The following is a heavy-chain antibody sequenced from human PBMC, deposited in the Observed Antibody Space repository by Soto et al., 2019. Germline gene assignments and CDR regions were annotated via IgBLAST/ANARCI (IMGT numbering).Heavy chain of an antibody. V-gene: IGHV3-53*01. CDR3: ARDDIGLGIDY. D-gene: IGHD1-26*01. CDR2: IYSADGT. CDR1: GFSVSSNY. Sequence: PGGSLRLSCAVSGFSVSSNYMSWVRQAPGKGLEWVSAIYSADGTYYADSVKGRFTISRDNSKNILYLQMSSLTAEDTAVYYCARDDIGLGIDYWGLGTLVTVSS. J-gene: IGHJ4*02.